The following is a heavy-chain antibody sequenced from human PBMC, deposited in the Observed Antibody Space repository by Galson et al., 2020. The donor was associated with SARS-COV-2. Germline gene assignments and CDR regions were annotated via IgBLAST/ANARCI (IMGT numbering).Heavy chain of an antibody. CDR1: GFTFSNYV. J-gene: IGHJ4*02. CDR3: ARGGEWELPYYFYY. CDR2: ISSDGSNS. D-gene: IGHD1-26*01. Sequence: GGSLRLSCAASGFTFSNYVMNWVRQAPGKGPEWVAVISSDGSNSFYADSLKGRFTISRDNSKSTLYLQMNSLRAEDTAVYYCARGGEWELPYYFYYWGQGTLVTVSS. V-gene: IGHV3-30*04.